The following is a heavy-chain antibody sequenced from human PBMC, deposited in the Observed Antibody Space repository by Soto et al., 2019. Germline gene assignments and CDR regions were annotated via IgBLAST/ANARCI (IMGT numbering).Heavy chain of an antibody. V-gene: IGHV3-48*02. CDR2: ISSSASLT. D-gene: IGHD3-16*01. CDR3: ARRRGTEFDF. CDR1: GFTFSGFG. Sequence: EVQLVESGGGLVQPGGSLRLSYAASGFTFSGFGMNWVRQAPGKGLEWVSYISSSASLTYHADSVKGRFTISRDNAKNSLYLQMNSLRDDDTAVYYCARRRGTEFDFWGQGTLVTVSS. J-gene: IGHJ4*02.